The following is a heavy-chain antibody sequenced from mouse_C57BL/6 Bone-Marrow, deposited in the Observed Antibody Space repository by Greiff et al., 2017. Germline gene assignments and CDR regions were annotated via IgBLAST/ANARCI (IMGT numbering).Heavy chain of an antibody. Sequence: EVKLVASGPELVKPGASVKISCKASGYTFTDYYMNWVKQSHGKSLEWIGDINPNNGGTSYNQKFKGKATLTVDKSSSTAYMELRSLTSEESAVYYGAREGYYGSSYWYFDVWGTGTTVTVSS. CDR1: GYTFTDYY. V-gene: IGHV1-26*01. CDR3: AREGYYGSSYWYFDV. CDR2: INPNNGGT. J-gene: IGHJ1*03. D-gene: IGHD1-1*01.